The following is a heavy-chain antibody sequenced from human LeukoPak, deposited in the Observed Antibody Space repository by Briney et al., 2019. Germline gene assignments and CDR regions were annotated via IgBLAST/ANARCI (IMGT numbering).Heavy chain of an antibody. V-gene: IGHV4-59*01. D-gene: IGHD3-22*01. CDR1: GGSISSYY. Sequence: SETLSLTCTVSGGSISSYYWSWIRQPPGKGLEWIGYIYYSGSTNYNPSLKSRVTISVDTPKNQFSLKLSSVTAADTAVYYCARSYRGAMIVPWGQGTLVTVSS. J-gene: IGHJ5*02. CDR3: ARSYRGAMIVP. CDR2: IYYSGST.